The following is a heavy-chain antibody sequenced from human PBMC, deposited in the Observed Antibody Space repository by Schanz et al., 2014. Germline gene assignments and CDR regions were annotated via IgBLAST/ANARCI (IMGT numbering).Heavy chain of an antibody. CDR2: SSGSGGST. D-gene: IGHD2-2*01. CDR3: AKDLLYGAPMPLNHLDY. J-gene: IGHJ4*02. CDR1: GFTFSTYA. Sequence: EVQLLDSGGGLVQPGGSLRLSCAASGFTFSTYAMSWVRQAPGKGLEWVSASSGSGGSTYYADSVKGRFTISRDNSKNTLYLQMNSLRAEDTAVYYCAKDLLYGAPMPLNHLDYWGQGTLVTVSS. V-gene: IGHV3-23*01.